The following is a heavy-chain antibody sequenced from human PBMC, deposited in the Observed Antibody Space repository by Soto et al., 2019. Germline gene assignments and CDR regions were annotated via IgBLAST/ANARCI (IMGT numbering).Heavy chain of an antibody. CDR1: GFTFSSYA. Sequence: EVQLLESGGGLVQPGGSLRLSCAASGFTFSSYAMSWVRQAQGKGLEWVSAISGSGGSTYYADSVKGRFTISRDNSKNTLYLQMNSLRAEDTAVYYCAKARDGYNDLDYCGQGTLVTVSS. CDR2: ISGSGGST. D-gene: IGHD5-12*01. CDR3: AKARDGYNDLDY. J-gene: IGHJ4*02. V-gene: IGHV3-23*01.